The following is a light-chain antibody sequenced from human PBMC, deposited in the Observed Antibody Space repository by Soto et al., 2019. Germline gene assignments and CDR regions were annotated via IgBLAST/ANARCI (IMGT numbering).Light chain of an antibody. J-gene: IGKJ2*01. CDR1: QSVLSTSNNKNY. Sequence: DIVMTQSPDSLAVSLGERATINCKSSQSVLSTSNNKNYLGWYQLKPGQSPTLLISWASTRESGVPDRFSGSGSGTDFTLTISSMQAEDVAVYHCQQYYDTPPFMDTFGQGTQLEIK. V-gene: IGKV4-1*01. CDR2: WAS. CDR3: QQYYDTPPFMDT.